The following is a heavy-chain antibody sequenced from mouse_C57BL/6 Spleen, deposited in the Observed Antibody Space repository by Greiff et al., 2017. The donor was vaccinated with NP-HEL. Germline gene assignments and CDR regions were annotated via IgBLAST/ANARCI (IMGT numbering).Heavy chain of an antibody. Sequence: EVMLVESEGGLVQPGSSMKLSCTASGFTFSDYYMAWVRQVPEKGLEWVANINYDGSSTYYLDSLKSRFIISRDNAKNILYLQMSSLKSEDTATYYCARAYYGNYGAMDYWGQGTSVTVSS. CDR3: ARAYYGNYGAMDY. V-gene: IGHV5-16*01. D-gene: IGHD2-10*01. CDR1: GFTFSDYY. J-gene: IGHJ4*01. CDR2: INYDGSST.